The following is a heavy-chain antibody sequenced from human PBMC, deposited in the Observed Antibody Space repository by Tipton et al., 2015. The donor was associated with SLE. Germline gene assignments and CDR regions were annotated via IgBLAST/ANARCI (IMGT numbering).Heavy chain of an antibody. V-gene: IGHV4-31*03. J-gene: IGHJ4*02. CDR1: GGSISSGGYY. Sequence: TLSLTCTVSGGSISSGGYYWSWIRQHPGKGLEWIGYIYYSGNTYYNPSLKSRVTISADTSNNQFSLKLSSVTAADTAVYYCVYGDWLGLDYWGQGTLVTVSS. CDR2: IYYSGNT. D-gene: IGHD4-17*01. CDR3: VYGDWLGLDY.